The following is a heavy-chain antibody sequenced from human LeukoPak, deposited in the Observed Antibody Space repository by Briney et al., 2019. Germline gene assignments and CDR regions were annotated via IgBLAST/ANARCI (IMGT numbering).Heavy chain of an antibody. V-gene: IGHV5-51*01. D-gene: IGHD6-13*01. J-gene: IGHJ6*02. CDR3: ARTPAGDYYYYGMDV. CDR1: GYSFTSYW. CDR2: IYPGDSDT. Sequence: GESLKISCKGSGYSFTSYWIGWVRQMPGKGLEWMGIIYPGDSDTRYSPPFQGQVTISADKSISTAYLQWSSLKASDTAMYYCARTPAGDYYYYGMDVWGQGTTVTVSS.